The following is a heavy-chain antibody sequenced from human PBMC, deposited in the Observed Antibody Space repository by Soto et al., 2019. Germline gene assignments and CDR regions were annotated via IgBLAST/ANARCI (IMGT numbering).Heavy chain of an antibody. J-gene: IGHJ4*02. Sequence: KPSETLSLTCTVSGDSISSYYWSWIRQPPGKGLEWIGYIYNSGSTNYNPSLESRVTISVDTSKSQFSLKLNSVTPADTAVYYCATMSIAASLDFWGQGTLVTVSS. CDR3: ATMSIAASLDF. CDR1: GDSISSYY. D-gene: IGHD6-6*01. CDR2: IYNSGST. V-gene: IGHV4-59*01.